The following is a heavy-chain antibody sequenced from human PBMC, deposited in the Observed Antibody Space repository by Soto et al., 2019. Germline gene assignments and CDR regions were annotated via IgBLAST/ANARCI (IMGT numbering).Heavy chain of an antibody. D-gene: IGHD2-15*01. V-gene: IGHV1-69*02. J-gene: IGHJ6*02. CDR3: ASQGYCSGGSCYSYYYGMDV. CDR1: GGTFSSYT. Sequence: PVKVSCKASGGTFSSYTISWVRQAPGQGLEWMGRIIPILGIANYAQKFQGRVTITADKSTSTAYMELSSLRSEDTAVYYCASQGYCSGGSCYSYYYGMDVWGQGTTVTVPS. CDR2: IIPILGIA.